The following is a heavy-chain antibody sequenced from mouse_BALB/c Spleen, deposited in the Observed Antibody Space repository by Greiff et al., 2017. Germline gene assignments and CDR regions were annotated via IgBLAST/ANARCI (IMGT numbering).Heavy chain of an antibody. D-gene: IGHD1-1*02. CDR2: ISSGGSYT. Sequence: VQLKESGGGLVKPGGSLKLSCAASGFTFSSYAMSWVRQTPEKRLEWVATISSGGSYTYYPDSVKGRFTISRDNAKNTLYLQMSSLRSEDTAMYYCARHGGYFDYWGQGTTLTVSS. CDR3: ARHGGYFDY. V-gene: IGHV5-9-3*01. CDR1: GFTFSSYA. J-gene: IGHJ2*01.